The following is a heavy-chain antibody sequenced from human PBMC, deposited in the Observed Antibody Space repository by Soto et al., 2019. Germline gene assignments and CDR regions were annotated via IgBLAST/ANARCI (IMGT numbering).Heavy chain of an antibody. CDR1: GFRFDDFG. Sequence: EEQLVESGGGVVRRGGSQTLSCAASGFRFDDFGMSWVRQAPGKGLERVSGITWNGVTTGYVKSVKGRFTISRDNAKNSLYLQMGRLRAEDTAIYYCARDGGVAVAVDAFDIWGQGTMVSVSS. CDR3: ARDGGVAVAVDAFDI. D-gene: IGHD6-19*01. V-gene: IGHV3-20*04. J-gene: IGHJ3*02. CDR2: ITWNGVTT.